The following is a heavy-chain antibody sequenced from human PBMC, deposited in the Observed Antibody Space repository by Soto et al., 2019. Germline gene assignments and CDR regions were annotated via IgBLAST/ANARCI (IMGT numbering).Heavy chain of an antibody. V-gene: IGHV3-30*04. Sequence: GGSLRLSCAASGFTFSGYAMHWVRQAPGKGLEWVAVVSYDGSNTYFADSVQGRFTISRDNSKNTVYLQMNSLRAEDTAVYFCARSFVIGWPGNWFDPWGQGTLVTVSS. CDR3: ARSFVIGWPGNWFDP. CDR1: GFTFSGYA. CDR2: VSYDGSNT. J-gene: IGHJ5*02. D-gene: IGHD6-19*01.